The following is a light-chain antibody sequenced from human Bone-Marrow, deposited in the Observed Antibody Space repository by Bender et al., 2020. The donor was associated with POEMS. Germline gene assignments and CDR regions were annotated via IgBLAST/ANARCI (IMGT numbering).Light chain of an antibody. J-gene: IGLJ2*01. V-gene: IGLV3-21*04. Sequence: SNVLTQPPSVSVAPGHTATIGCGGNSLGPTPVHWYQKRPGQAPILVMHYDSDRPSGVPVRFSGSKSGDTATLTISGAEAGDEADYYCQVWDSQTERVLIGGGTTLTVL. CDR2: YDS. CDR3: QVWDSQTERVL. CDR1: SLGPTP.